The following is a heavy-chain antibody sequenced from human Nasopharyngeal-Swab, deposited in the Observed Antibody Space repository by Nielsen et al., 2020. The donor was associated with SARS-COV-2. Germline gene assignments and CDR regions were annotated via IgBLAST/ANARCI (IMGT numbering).Heavy chain of an antibody. CDR2: ISGSGGST. D-gene: IGHD6-13*01. Sequence: GESLKISCAASGFTFSSYAMSWVRQAPGKGLEWVSAISGSGGSTYYADSVKGRFTISRDNSKNTLYLQMNSLRAEDTAVYYCAKEGRQKLVRPFDYWGQGTLVTVSS. CDR1: GFTFSSYA. V-gene: IGHV3-23*01. J-gene: IGHJ4*02. CDR3: AKEGRQKLVRPFDY.